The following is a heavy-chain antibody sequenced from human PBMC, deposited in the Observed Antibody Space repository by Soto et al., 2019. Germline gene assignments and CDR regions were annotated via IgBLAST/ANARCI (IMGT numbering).Heavy chain of an antibody. J-gene: IGHJ6*04. CDR3: ARGGGYCSGGSCYAYYYYGMDV. CDR1: GGSVSSGSYY. D-gene: IGHD2-15*01. V-gene: IGHV4-61*01. CDR2: IYYSGST. Sequence: SDTLSLTCTVSGGSVSSGSYYWSWIRQPPGKGLEWIGYIYYSGSTNYNPSLKSRVTISVDTSKNQFSLRLSSVTAADTAVYYCARGGGYCSGGSCYAYYYYGMDVCGEGTTVTVSS.